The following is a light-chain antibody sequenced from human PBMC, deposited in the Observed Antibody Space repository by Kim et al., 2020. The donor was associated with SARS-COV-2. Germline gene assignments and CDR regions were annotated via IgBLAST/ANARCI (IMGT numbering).Light chain of an antibody. CDR2: DAS. V-gene: IGKV3-20*01. CDR3: QQYSTSPIT. CDR1: QSIRSSH. J-gene: IGKJ5*01. Sequence: PGEGATLSCRASQSIRSSHLAWYQQKPGQAPTLLIYDASNRATGIPDRFSGSGSGTDFTLTINRLGPEDFAEYYCQQYSTSPITFGQGTRLEIK.